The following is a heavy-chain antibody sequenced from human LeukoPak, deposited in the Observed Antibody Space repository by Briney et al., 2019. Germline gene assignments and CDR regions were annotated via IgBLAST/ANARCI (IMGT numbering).Heavy chain of an antibody. CDR3: AKDMGACSSTSCPYYYYGMDV. CDR1: GFTFSSYS. Sequence: GGSLRLSCAASGFTFSSYSMNWVRQAPGKGLEWVSSISSSSSYIYYADSVKGRFIISRDNAKNSLYLQMNSLRAEDTALYYCAKDMGACSSTSCPYYYYGMDVWGQGTTVTVSS. CDR2: ISSSSSYI. V-gene: IGHV3-21*04. J-gene: IGHJ6*02. D-gene: IGHD2-2*01.